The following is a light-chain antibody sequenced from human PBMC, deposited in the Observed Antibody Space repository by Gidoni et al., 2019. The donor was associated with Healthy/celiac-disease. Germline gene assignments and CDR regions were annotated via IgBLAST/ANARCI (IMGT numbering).Light chain of an antibody. CDR1: QDISNY. Sequence: DIQMPQSPSSLSASVGDRVTITCQASQDISNYLNWYQQKPGKAPKLLIYDASNLETGVPSRFSGIGSGTDFTFTISSLQPEDIATYYCQQYDNLPRLFGGXTKVEIK. CDR3: QQYDNLPRL. V-gene: IGKV1-33*01. CDR2: DAS. J-gene: IGKJ4*01.